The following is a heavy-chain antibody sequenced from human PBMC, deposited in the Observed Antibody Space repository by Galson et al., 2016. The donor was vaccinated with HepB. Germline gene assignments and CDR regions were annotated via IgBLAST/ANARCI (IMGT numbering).Heavy chain of an antibody. J-gene: IGHJ4*02. CDR3: ARGVGVRGYGSGTLVY. V-gene: IGHV3-33*01. CDR1: GFTFSSYG. Sequence: SLRLSCAASGFTFSSYGMHWVRQAPGKGLEWVAVIWYDGSNKYYADSVKGRFTISRDNSKNTLYLQMNSLRAEDTAVYYCARGVGVRGYGSGTLVYWGQGTLVTVSS. CDR2: IWYDGSNK. D-gene: IGHD3-10*01.